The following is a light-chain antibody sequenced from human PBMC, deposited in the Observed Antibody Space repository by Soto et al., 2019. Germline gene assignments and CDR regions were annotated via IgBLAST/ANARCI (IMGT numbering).Light chain of an antibody. V-gene: IGKV3-20*01. Sequence: EIVLTQSPDTLSLSPGDTATLSCRASQTVGSYFAWYQQKPGQAPRLLIYSASRRAPGISDRFSGSGSGTDFTLTISRLEPEDSAVYYCQQYNNWPQTFGQGTKVDIK. CDR3: QQYNNWPQT. CDR2: SAS. CDR1: QTVGSY. J-gene: IGKJ1*01.